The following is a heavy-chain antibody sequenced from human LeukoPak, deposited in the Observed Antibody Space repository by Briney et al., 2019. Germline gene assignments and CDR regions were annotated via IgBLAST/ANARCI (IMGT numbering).Heavy chain of an antibody. V-gene: IGHV3-21*01. D-gene: IGHD3-3*01. CDR1: GFTFSSYS. Sequence: GGSLRLSCAASGFTFSSYSMNWVRQAPGKGLEWVSSISSSSSYIYYADSVKGRFTISRDNAKNSLYLQMNSLRAEDTAVYYCARGSRITIFGVAPGAFDIWGQGTMVTVSS. CDR3: ARGSRITIFGVAPGAFDI. J-gene: IGHJ3*02. CDR2: ISSSSSYI.